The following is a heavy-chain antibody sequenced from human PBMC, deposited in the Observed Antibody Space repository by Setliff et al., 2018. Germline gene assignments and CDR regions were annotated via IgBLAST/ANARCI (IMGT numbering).Heavy chain of an antibody. CDR2: IYHGHSDT. D-gene: IGHD3-22*01. V-gene: IGHV5-51*01. CDR1: GYSFTTYW. CDR3: ARSAWGSSGYYPYYFDY. J-gene: IGHJ4*02. Sequence: GASLKISSEGSGYSFTTYWIGWVRQMPGKGLEWMGIIYHGHSDTRHSPSFQGHVTISADKSITTAYLPWSSLKASDTAMYYCARSAWGSSGYYPYYFDYWGQGTLVTVSS.